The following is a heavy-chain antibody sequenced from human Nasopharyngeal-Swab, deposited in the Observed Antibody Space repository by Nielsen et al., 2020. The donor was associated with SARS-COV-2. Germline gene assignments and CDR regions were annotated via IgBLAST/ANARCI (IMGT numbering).Heavy chain of an antibody. J-gene: IGHJ6*02. D-gene: IGHD1-26*01. CDR2: INPSGGST. CDR3: ARAEKLLWTKDSYYGMDV. Sequence: ASVKVSCKASGGTFSSYAISWVRQAPGQGLEWMGIINPSGGSTSYAQKFQGRVTMTRDTSTSTVYMELSSLRSEDTAVYYCARAEKLLWTKDSYYGMDVWGQGTTVTVSS. V-gene: IGHV1-46*01. CDR1: GGTFSSYA.